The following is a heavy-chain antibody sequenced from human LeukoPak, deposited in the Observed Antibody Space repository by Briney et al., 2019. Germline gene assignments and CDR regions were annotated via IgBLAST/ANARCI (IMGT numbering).Heavy chain of an antibody. CDR1: GYTFTSYD. CDR2: MNPNSGNT. Sequence: ASVTVSCKASGYTFTSYDINWVRQATGQGLEWMGWMNPNSGNTGYAQKFQGRVTMTRNTSISAAYMELSSLRSEDTAVYYCARASYDFWSGYYRRNDAFDIWGQGTMVIVSS. J-gene: IGHJ3*02. V-gene: IGHV1-8*01. D-gene: IGHD3-3*01. CDR3: ARASYDFWSGYYRRNDAFDI.